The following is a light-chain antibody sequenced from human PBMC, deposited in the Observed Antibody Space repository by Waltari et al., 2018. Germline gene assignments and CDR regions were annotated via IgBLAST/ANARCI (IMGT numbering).Light chain of an antibody. CDR1: QSISSW. J-gene: IGKJ1*01. Sequence: DIQITQSPSTLSASVGDRVTITCRASQSISSWLAWYQQKPGKAPKLLIYKAFSLESGVPSRFSGSGSGTEFTLTISSLQPDDFATYYCQQYNSYPWTFGQGTKVEIK. CDR3: QQYNSYPWT. CDR2: KAF. V-gene: IGKV1-5*03.